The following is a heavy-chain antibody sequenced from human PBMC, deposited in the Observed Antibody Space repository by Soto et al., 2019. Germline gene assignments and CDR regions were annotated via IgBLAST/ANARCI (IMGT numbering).Heavy chain of an antibody. Sequence: PSETLSLTCTVSGGSISSYYWSWIRQPPGKGLEWIGYIYYSGSTNYNPSLKSRVNISVDTSKNQFSLKLSSVTAADTAVYYCAREAGGSYYLSGNWFDPWGQGTPVTVSS. CDR3: AREAGGSYYLSGNWFDP. D-gene: IGHD1-26*01. J-gene: IGHJ5*02. CDR1: GGSISSYY. CDR2: IYYSGST. V-gene: IGHV4-59*01.